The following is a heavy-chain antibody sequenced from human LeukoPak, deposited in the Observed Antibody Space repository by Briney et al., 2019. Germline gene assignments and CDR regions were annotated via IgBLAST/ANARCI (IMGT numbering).Heavy chain of an antibody. CDR1: GFIVSSNY. V-gene: IGHV3-53*01. CDR3: ARGLAAAGLYFDY. J-gene: IGHJ4*02. D-gene: IGHD6-13*01. Sequence: PGGSLRLSCAASGFIVSSNYMSWVRQAPGKGLEWVSVVYTGGSTYSADSVKGRFTISRDNSKNTLYLQMNSLRAEDTAVYYCARGLAAAGLYFDYWGQGTLVTVSS. CDR2: VYTGGST.